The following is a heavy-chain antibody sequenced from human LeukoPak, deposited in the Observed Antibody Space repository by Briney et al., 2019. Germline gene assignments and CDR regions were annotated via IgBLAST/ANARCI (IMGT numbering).Heavy chain of an antibody. J-gene: IGHJ4*02. CDR2: ISGSDGST. D-gene: IGHD1-26*01. Sequence: GGSLRLSCAASGFTFNSRAMSWVRQAPGKGLEWVSAISGSDGSTYYADSVKGRFTISRDNSRNTLYLQMNSLRAEDTAVYYCAKDLSYYLTEFDYWGQGTLVTVSS. CDR1: GFTFNSRA. V-gene: IGHV3-23*01. CDR3: AKDLSYYLTEFDY.